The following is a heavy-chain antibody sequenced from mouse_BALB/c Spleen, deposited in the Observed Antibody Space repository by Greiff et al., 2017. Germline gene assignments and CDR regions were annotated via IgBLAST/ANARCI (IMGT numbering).Heavy chain of an antibody. J-gene: IGHJ2*01. V-gene: IGHV5-12-2*01. D-gene: IGHD1-1*01. CDR3: TREVFLLRSFDY. CDR2: ISNGGGIT. CDR1: GFTFSSYT. Sequence: EVKLLESGGGLVQPGGSLKLSCAASGFTFSSYTMSWVRQTPEKRLEWVAYISNGGGITYYPDTVKGRFTISRDNAKNTLYLQMSSLKSEDTAMYYCTREVFLLRSFDYWGQGTTLTVSS.